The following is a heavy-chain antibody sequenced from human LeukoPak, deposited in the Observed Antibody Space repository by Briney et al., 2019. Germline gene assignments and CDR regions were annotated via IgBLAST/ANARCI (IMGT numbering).Heavy chain of an antibody. D-gene: IGHD2-15*01. Sequence: SVKASCKASGGTFSSYAISWVRQAPGQGLEWMGRIIPILGIANYAQKFQGRVTITADKSTSTAYMELSSLRSEDTAVYYCASEVGSPAYFDYWGQGTLVTVSS. J-gene: IGHJ4*02. CDR2: IIPILGIA. CDR3: ASEVGSPAYFDY. CDR1: GGTFSSYA. V-gene: IGHV1-69*04.